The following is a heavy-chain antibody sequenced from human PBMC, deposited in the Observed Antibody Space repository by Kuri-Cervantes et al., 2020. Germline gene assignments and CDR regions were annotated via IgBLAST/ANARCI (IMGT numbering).Heavy chain of an antibody. CDR3: ARQIAVAGVFGPYYFDY. D-gene: IGHD6-19*01. CDR2: IRSSSSHI. V-gene: IGHV3-21*01. CDR1: KFTFSNYD. Sequence: GGSLRLCCAASKFTFSNYDLNWVCQAPGKGLEWVASIRSSSSHIYYADSVKGRFTISRDNAKELLYLQMSGLRAEDTAVYYCARQIAVAGVFGPYYFDYWGQGTLVTVSS. J-gene: IGHJ4*02.